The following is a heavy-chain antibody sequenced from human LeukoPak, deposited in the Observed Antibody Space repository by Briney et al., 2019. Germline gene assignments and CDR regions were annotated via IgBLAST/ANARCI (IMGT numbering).Heavy chain of an antibody. D-gene: IGHD2-15*01. CDR3: ARDRPPSWSTDY. CDR2: INPNSGGT. Sequence: ASVKVSCKASGYTFTGYYMHWVQQAPGQGLEWMGRINPNSGGTNYAQKFQGRVTMTRDTSISTAYMELSRLRSDDTAVYYCARDRPPSWSTDYWGQGTLVTVSS. CDR1: GYTFTGYY. V-gene: IGHV1-2*06. J-gene: IGHJ4*02.